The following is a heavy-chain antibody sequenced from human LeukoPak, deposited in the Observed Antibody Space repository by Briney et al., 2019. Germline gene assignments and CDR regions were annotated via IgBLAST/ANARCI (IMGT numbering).Heavy chain of an antibody. CDR1: GGSISSYY. J-gene: IGHJ5*02. V-gene: IGHV4-59*01. CDR2: IYYSGST. D-gene: IGHD6-13*01. CDR3: ARDLLPPDSSSWYGWFDR. Sequence: LSLPCTVSGGSISSYYWSWIRQPPGKGLGWIGFIYYSGSTNYNPSLKSRVTISVDTSKNQISLKLSSVTAADTAVYYCARDLLPPDSSSWYGWFDRWGQGTLVTVSS.